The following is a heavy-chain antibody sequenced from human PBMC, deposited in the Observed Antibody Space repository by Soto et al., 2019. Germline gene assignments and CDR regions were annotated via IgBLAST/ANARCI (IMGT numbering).Heavy chain of an antibody. Sequence: QVQLVQSGAEVKRPGSSVKVSCKASGDTFNFYSINWVRQAPGLGREWLGRVNPILSLSNYAQRFQGRVTMTADKSTSTAYMILNSLKSEYTAIYYCATSYGSGYRAFDYWGQGALVTVSS. CDR2: VNPILSLS. CDR3: ATSYGSGYRAFDY. D-gene: IGHD3-10*01. J-gene: IGHJ4*02. V-gene: IGHV1-69*02. CDR1: GDTFNFYS.